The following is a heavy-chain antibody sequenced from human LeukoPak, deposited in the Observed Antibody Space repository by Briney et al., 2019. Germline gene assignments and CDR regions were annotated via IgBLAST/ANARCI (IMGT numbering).Heavy chain of an antibody. CDR2: IYTSGSA. V-gene: IGHV4-4*07. Sequence: SETLSLTCTVSGVSFSSYFWSWVRQPAGGGLEWLGRIYTSGSANYNPSLKSRVTISVDESKNQFSLNVNSVTAADTAVYYCARGNVGNRNYYYYMDVWGKGTTVIVSS. CDR3: ARGNVGNRNYYYYMDV. J-gene: IGHJ6*03. CDR1: GVSFSSYF.